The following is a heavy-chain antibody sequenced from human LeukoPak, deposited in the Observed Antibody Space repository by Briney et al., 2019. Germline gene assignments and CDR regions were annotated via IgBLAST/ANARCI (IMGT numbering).Heavy chain of an antibody. D-gene: IGHD1-26*01. CDR2: ITSSAGSR. V-gene: IGHV3-23*01. CDR3: AKMAYSSSPH. Sequence: GGSLRLSCAASGLTFRRYGMSWVRQAPGKGLEWVSSITSSAGSREYADSVKGRSTISRDNSKNTVFLEMNSLRAEDTAVYYCAKMAYSSSPHWGQGTHVTVSS. J-gene: IGHJ1*01. CDR1: GLTFRRYG.